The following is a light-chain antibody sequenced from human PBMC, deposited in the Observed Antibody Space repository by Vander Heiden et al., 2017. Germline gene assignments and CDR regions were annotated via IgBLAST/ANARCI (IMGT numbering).Light chain of an antibody. CDR3: MQALQTPPGT. V-gene: IGKV2-28*01. J-gene: IGKJ4*01. CDR2: LGS. CDR1: QSLLHSNGQNY. Sequence: DIVMTQSPLSLPVTPGEPASISCRSSQSLLHSNGQNYLDWYLQKPGQAPQLLIYLGSNRESGVPDRFSGSGSGTDFTLKISRVEAEDVGVYYCMQALQTPPGTFGGGTRVEI.